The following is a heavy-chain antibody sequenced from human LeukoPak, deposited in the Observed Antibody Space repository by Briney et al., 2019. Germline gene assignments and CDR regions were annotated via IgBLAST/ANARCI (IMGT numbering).Heavy chain of an antibody. CDR3: ARDRSSRYCSGGSCYTNFDY. CDR1: GFAFSDYN. D-gene: IGHD2-15*01. Sequence: GGSLRLSCAASGFAFSDYNMNWVRQAPGKGLEWVSFISSSSSYIFYADSVKGRFTISRDNAKSSPYLQMNSLRAEDTAVYYCARDRSSRYCSGGSCYTNFDYWGQGTLVTVSS. J-gene: IGHJ4*02. V-gene: IGHV3-21*01. CDR2: ISSSSSYI.